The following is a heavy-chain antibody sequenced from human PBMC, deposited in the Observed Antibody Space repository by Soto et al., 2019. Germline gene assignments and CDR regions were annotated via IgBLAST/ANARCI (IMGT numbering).Heavy chain of an antibody. Sequence: EVQLLESGGGLVQPGGSLRLSCAVSGFTFSSYAMTWVRQAPGKGLEWVSGIGGNGGSINYADSVKGRFTISRDNSKNTLYLQMNSLRAEDTAVYYCVSATLNWNDVYGVYWGQGTLVTVSS. J-gene: IGHJ1*01. D-gene: IGHD1-1*01. CDR3: VSATLNWNDVYGVY. V-gene: IGHV3-23*01. CDR1: GFTFSSYA. CDR2: IGGNGGSI.